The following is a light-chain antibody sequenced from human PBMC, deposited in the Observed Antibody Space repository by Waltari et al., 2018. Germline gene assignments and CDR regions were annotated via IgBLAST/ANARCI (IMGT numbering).Light chain of an antibody. V-gene: IGKV1-39*01. CDR2: AAS. J-gene: IGKJ3*01. Sequence: DIQMTQSPSSLSAYVGGRVTITCRASQSVSTYLNWYQQKPGKAPKLLIYAASSLQSGVPSRFSGSGSGTDFTLTISSLQPEDFATYYCQQSLSTPFTFGPGTKVDIK. CDR1: QSVSTY. CDR3: QQSLSTPFT.